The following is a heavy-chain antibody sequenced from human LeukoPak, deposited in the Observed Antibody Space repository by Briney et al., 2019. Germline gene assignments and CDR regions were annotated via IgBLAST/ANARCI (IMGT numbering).Heavy chain of an antibody. D-gene: IGHD2-2*01. V-gene: IGHV3-23*01. CDR3: AKIEYCSSTSCYREPDY. Sequence: GGSLRLSCAASGFTFSSYAMSWVRQAPGKGLEWVSAISGSGGSTYYADSVKGRFTISRVNSKNTLYLQMNSLRAEDTAVYYCAKIEYCSSTSCYREPDYWGQGTLVTVSS. J-gene: IGHJ4*02. CDR1: GFTFSSYA. CDR2: ISGSGGST.